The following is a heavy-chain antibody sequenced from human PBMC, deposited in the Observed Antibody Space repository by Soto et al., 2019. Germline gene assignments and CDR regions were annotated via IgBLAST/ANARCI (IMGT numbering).Heavy chain of an antibody. V-gene: IGHV1-18*01. CDR1: GYTFTR. CDR3: ASETSVNAFEV. J-gene: IGHJ3*01. D-gene: IGHD3-3*01. Sequence: QLQLVQSGAEVKKPGASVKVSCKASGYTFTRFSWVRQAPGQGLEWMGWISAYNGNTNYAQKLQGRDTMTTDTSTSTAYMELRSLRSDDTAVYYCASETSVNAFEVWGQGTMVPVSS. CDR2: ISAYNGNT.